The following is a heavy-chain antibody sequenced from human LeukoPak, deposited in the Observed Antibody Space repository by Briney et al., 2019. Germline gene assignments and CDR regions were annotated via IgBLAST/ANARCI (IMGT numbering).Heavy chain of an antibody. D-gene: IGHD6-13*01. Sequence: ASVKVSCKASGYTFTGYYMHWVRQAPGQGLEWMGWINPNSGGTNYAQKFQGRVTMTRDTSISTAYMELRSLRSDDTAVYYCARDLGAAGTEYKFDPWGQGTLVTVSS. J-gene: IGHJ5*02. V-gene: IGHV1-2*02. CDR3: ARDLGAAGTEYKFDP. CDR2: INPNSGGT. CDR1: GYTFTGYY.